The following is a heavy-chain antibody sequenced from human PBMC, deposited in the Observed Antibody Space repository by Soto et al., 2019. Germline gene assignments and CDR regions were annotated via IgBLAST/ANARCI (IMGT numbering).Heavy chain of an antibody. CDR3: VRSDWFDP. CDR1: GFAFSHYW. J-gene: IGHJ5*02. Sequence: GGSLRLSCTASGFAFSHYWMHWVRQAPGKGLMWVSRINGDGSATTYADSVKGRFTISRDNAKNTLYLQMNSLRAEDTAVYYCVRSDWFDPWGQGTLVTVSS. V-gene: IGHV3-74*01. CDR2: INGDGSAT.